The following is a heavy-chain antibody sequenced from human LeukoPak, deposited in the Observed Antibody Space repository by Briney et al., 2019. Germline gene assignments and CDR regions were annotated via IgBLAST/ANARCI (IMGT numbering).Heavy chain of an antibody. J-gene: IGHJ4*02. CDR3: ARHRPILADFDY. Sequence: PGGSLRLSCAASGFTFSSYWMSWVRQAPGKGLEWIGSVYTSEYTYYSSALKGRVNISVDTPNKQFSLKLNSVTAADTAVYYCARHRPILADFDYWGQGILVIVSS. V-gene: IGHV4-39*01. CDR1: GFTFSSYW. CDR2: VYTSEYT.